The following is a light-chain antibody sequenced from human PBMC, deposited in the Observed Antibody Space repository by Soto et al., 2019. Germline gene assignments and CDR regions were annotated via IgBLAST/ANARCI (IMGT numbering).Light chain of an antibody. V-gene: IGKV3-11*01. Sequence: ERVLTESRATLDLGGRQIATLSCMASQSVSSYLAWYQQKPGQAPRLLIYDASNRATGIPARFSGRGSGTDFTLALRSLEPEYFAVYYCQQRSNWLITFGQGARLEIK. CDR2: DAS. CDR3: QQRSNWLIT. CDR1: QSVSSY. J-gene: IGKJ5*01.